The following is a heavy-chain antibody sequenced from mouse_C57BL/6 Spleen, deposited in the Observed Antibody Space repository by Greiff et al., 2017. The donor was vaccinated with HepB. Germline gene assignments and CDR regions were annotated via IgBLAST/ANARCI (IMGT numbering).Heavy chain of an antibody. Sequence: QVQLQQSGPEMVKPGDSVKISCKASGYAFSSSWMNWVKQRPGKGLEWIGRIYPGDGDTNYNGTYKGKATLTAAKSSSTAYMQLSSLTSENSAVYFCARSGPNYGSSKGYFDVWGTGTTVTVSS. D-gene: IGHD1-1*01. CDR1: GYAFSSSW. J-gene: IGHJ1*03. CDR2: IYPGDGDT. CDR3: ARSGPNYGSSKGYFDV. V-gene: IGHV1-82*01.